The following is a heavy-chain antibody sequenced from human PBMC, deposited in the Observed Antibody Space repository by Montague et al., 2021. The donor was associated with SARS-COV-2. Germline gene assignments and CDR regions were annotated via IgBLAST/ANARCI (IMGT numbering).Heavy chain of an antibody. D-gene: IGHD5-12*01. CDR2: IYDSGST. J-gene: IGHJ3*02. Sequence: SETLSLTCTVSGGSISSSNYYWDWIRQPPGKGLEWIGSIYDSGSTXYTPALKSRVAISVDTSKNHFSLKLSAATAADTAVYYCARRGRKLLPVATTIGGFDIWGQGTMVTVSS. CDR1: GGSISSSNYY. CDR3: ARRGRKLLPVATTIGGFDI. V-gene: IGHV4-39*02.